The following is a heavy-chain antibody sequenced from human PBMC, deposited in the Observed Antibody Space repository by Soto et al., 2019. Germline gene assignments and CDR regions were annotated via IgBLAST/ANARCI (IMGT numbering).Heavy chain of an antibody. CDR3: ARDYRHCSGTNCYGGWFGP. D-gene: IGHD2-2*01. J-gene: IGHJ5*02. V-gene: IGHV4-61*01. CDR1: GGSVSSGSYY. CDR2: IYYSEST. Sequence: QVQLQESGPGLVKPSETLSLTCTVSGGSVSSGSYYCSWIRQPPGKGLEWIGYIYYSESTNYHPSLKSRVTISVNTYKNQFSLKLSSVTDADTAMYSCARDYRHCSGTNCYGGWFGPWGQGTLVTVSS.